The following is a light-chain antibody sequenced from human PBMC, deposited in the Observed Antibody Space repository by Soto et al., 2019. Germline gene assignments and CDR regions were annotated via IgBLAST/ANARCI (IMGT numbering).Light chain of an antibody. CDR1: SSDVGGYNY. V-gene: IGLV2-14*01. Sequence: QSVLTQPASVSGSPGQSITISCTGTSSDVGGYNYVSWYQQHPGKAPKLMIYEVSNRPSGVSNRFSGSKSGHTASLTISGLQPEDEADYFCTSYTSSTTLDVFGTGTKGTVL. J-gene: IGLJ1*01. CDR2: EVS. CDR3: TSYTSSTTLDV.